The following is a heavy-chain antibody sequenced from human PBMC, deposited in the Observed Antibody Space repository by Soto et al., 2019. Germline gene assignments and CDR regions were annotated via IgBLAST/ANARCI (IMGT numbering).Heavy chain of an antibody. Sequence: SETLSLTCTVSGGSISSYYWTWIRQPPGKGLEWIGYIYYSGSTNYNPSLKSRVTISVDTSKNQFSLKLSSVTAAGTAVYYCARDSKRGYSGYDKLDYWGQGTLVTVSS. D-gene: IGHD5-12*01. CDR3: ARDSKRGYSGYDKLDY. J-gene: IGHJ4*02. CDR2: IYYSGST. CDR1: GGSISSYY. V-gene: IGHV4-59*01.